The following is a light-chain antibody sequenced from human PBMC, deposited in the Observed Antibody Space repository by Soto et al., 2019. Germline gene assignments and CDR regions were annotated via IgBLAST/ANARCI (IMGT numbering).Light chain of an antibody. J-gene: IGKJ1*01. Sequence: EIVLTQSPATLSLSPGERAILSCRASQSVSTFLAWFQQKPGQPPRLLIYGASTRATGIPARFSGSGSGTDFTLTISRLEPEDFAVYYCQQYGSSPRTFGQGTKVDI. CDR3: QQYGSSPRT. CDR2: GAS. CDR1: QSVSTF. V-gene: IGKV3-20*01.